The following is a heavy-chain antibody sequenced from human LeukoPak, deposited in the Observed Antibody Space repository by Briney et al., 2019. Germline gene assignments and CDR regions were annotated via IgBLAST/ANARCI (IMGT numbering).Heavy chain of an antibody. D-gene: IGHD5-24*01. CDR3: ARVEMATIGDY. J-gene: IGHJ4*02. Sequence: GGSLRLSCAASGFTFSSYSMNWVRRAPGKGLEWVSSISSGSSYILYADSVKGRFTISRDNAKNSLYLQMNSLRAEDTAVYYCARVEMATIGDYWGQGTLVTVSS. CDR2: ISSGSSYI. CDR1: GFTFSSYS. V-gene: IGHV3-21*01.